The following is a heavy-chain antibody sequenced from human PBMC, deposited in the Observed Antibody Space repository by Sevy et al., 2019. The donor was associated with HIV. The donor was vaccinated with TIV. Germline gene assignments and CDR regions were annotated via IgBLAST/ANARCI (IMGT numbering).Heavy chain of an antibody. V-gene: IGHV3-23*01. CDR2: LSFGCGEI. CDR3: AREGCTKPHDY. J-gene: IGHJ4*02. Sequence: GGSLRLSCAASGFTFSKYSMSWVRQPPGKGLEWVSTLSFGCGEINHADSVKGRFTISRDNSKNSLYLQMNNLRAEDTDLYYCAREGCTKPHDYWGQGTLVTVSS. CDR1: GFTFSKYS. D-gene: IGHD2-8*01.